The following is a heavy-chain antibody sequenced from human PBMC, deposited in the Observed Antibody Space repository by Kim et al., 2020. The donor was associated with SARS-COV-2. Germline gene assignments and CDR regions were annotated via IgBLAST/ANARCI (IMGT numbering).Heavy chain of an antibody. D-gene: IGHD6-13*01. Sequence: GGSLRLSCAASGFSFDSYAMTWVRQAPGKGLEWVSSISGSGGDTYYADAVKGRFTISRDNSKNMLHLQMNILTAEDTALYYCAKGSTVGVAAAPYYWGKG. CDR3: AKGSTVGVAAAPYY. V-gene: IGHV3-23*01. J-gene: IGHJ4*02. CDR2: ISGSGGDT. CDR1: GFSFDSYA.